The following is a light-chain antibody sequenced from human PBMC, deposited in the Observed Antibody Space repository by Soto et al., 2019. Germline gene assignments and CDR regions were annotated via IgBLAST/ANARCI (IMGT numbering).Light chain of an antibody. J-gene: IGLJ2*01. V-gene: IGLV1-40*01. CDR3: QSYDSSLNGVV. Sequence: QSVLTQPPSVSGATGQRVTISCTGSSSNIGAGYDVHWYQQLPGTAPKLLIYGNSNRPSGVPDRFSGSKSGTSASLAITGLLAEDEADYYCQSYDSSLNGVVFGGGTKLTVL. CDR1: SSNIGAGYD. CDR2: GNS.